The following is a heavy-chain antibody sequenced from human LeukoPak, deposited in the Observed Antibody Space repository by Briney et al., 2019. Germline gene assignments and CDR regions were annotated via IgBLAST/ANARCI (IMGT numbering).Heavy chain of an antibody. D-gene: IGHD4-17*01. J-gene: IGHJ6*02. CDR2: IYYSGST. CDR3: ARYVTTCGGMDV. V-gene: IGHV4-31*01. Sequence: SETLSLTCTVSGGSISSGGYYWSWIRQHPGKGLEWIGYIYYSGSTYYNPSLKSQVTISVDTSKNQFSLKLSSVTAADTAVYYCARYVTTCGGMDVWGQGTTVTVSS. CDR1: GGSISSGGYY.